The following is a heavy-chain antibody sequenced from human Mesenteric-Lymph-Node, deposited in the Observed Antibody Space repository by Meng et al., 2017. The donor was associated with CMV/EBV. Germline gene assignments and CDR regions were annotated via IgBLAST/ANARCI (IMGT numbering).Heavy chain of an antibody. Sequence: GESLKISCAASGFTFSRYAMTWVRQAPGKGLEWVSVISGGGDITYYIDSVKGRFTISRDNSKNTLYLQMNSLGAEDTAVYYCANHKGSSSSDSFDFWGQGTLVTVSS. CDR3: ANHKGSSSSDSFDF. D-gene: IGHD6-6*01. CDR1: GFTFSRYA. V-gene: IGHV3-23*03. CDR2: ISGGGDIT. J-gene: IGHJ4*02.